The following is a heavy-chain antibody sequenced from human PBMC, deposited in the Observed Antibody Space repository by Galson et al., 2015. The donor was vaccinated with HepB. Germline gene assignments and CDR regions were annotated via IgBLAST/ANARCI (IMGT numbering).Heavy chain of an antibody. CDR3: AVLTLNDYGDYVNYYYGMDV. V-gene: IGHV3-33*08. CDR2: IWYDGSNK. Sequence: SLRLSCAASGFTFSSYGMHWVRQAPGKGLEWVAVIWYDGSNKYYADSVKGRFTISRDNSKNTLYLQMNSLRAEDTAVYYCAVLTLNDYGDYVNYYYGMDVWGQGTTVTVSS. D-gene: IGHD4-17*01. J-gene: IGHJ6*02. CDR1: GFTFSSYG.